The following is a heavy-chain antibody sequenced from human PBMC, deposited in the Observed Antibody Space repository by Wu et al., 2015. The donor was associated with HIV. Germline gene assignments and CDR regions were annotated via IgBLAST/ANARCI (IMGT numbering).Heavy chain of an antibody. CDR2: VIPIFKAA. CDR3: VRVIHRRIATAGTEHDYYAMDV. D-gene: IGHD6-13*01. J-gene: IGHJ6*02. Sequence: QVQLVQSGAEVKKPGSSVKISCKTSGDTFSSYAINWVRQAPGQGLEWLGGVIPIFKAANYAQRFQGKLTITADDSTNTAFMYLSSLRSEDTALYFCVRVIHRRIATAGTEHDYYAMDVWGQGTTVTVSS. V-gene: IGHV1-69*12. CDR1: GDTFSSYA.